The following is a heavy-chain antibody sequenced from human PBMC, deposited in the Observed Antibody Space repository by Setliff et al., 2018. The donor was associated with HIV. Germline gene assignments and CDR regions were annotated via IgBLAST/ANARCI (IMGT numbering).Heavy chain of an antibody. Sequence: SETLSLTCHVSGGSINNYYWSWIRQPPGKGLEWIGYIYPNGSPDYPSGNIVYNPSFRSRVTLSLDTSKNQFSLKLTSVTAADAAVYYCTGDYNSGSYRLDYWVQVTPVTVSS. V-gene: IGHV4-4*08. D-gene: IGHD3-10*01. J-gene: IGHJ4*02. CDR3: TGDYNSGSYRLDY. CDR2: IYPNGSP. CDR1: GGSINNYY.